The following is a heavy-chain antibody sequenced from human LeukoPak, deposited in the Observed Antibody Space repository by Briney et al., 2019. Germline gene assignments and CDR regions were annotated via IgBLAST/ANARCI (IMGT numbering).Heavy chain of an antibody. Sequence: QPGGSLRLSCAASGFTFSSYSMNWVRQAPGKGLEWVSYISSSSSTIYYADSVKGRFTISRDNAKNSLYLQMNSLRAEDTAVYYCARDRHSLLYWGQGTLVTVSS. V-gene: IGHV3-48*01. CDR2: ISSSSSTI. D-gene: IGHD2-21*01. CDR1: GFTFSSYS. CDR3: ARDRHSLLY. J-gene: IGHJ4*02.